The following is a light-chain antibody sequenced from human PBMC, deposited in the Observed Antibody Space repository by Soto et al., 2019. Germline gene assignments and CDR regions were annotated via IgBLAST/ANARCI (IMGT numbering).Light chain of an antibody. CDR3: QIYGTSPPFT. Sequence: EIVLTQSPGTLSLSPGERATLSCRASQSVKYDNLAWYQQKPGQAPRLLIHGAFNRATGTPDRFSGSGSGTDFTLTISRLEPEDFAVFYCQIYGTSPPFTFGPGTKVDIK. J-gene: IGKJ3*01. CDR2: GAF. V-gene: IGKV3-20*01. CDR1: QSVKYDN.